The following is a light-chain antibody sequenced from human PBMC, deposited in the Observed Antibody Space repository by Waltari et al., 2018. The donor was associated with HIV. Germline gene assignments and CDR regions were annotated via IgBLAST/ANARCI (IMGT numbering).Light chain of an antibody. Sequence: DIVMTQSPLSLPVTPGETASISCRSSQSLLHGNGYNYLEWYLQKPGQSPQSLIYLGSHRASGVPDRFSGSGSGTDFTLKISRVEAEDAGVYYCMQALQTPITFGQGTRLEIK. CDR1: QSLLHGNGYNY. CDR3: MQALQTPIT. V-gene: IGKV2-28*01. CDR2: LGS. J-gene: IGKJ5*01.